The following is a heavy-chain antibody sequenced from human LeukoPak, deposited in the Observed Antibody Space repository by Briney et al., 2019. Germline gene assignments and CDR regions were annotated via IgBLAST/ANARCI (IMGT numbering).Heavy chain of an antibody. Sequence: GGSLRLSCGGSGFTFSTCAINWIGQAPGKGLEWVSSFSLYSGHKYFADSVKGRFTISRDNSKNTLYLQMNSLRAEDTAVYYCAKGPRITMVRGVIRNDYWGQGTLVTVSS. V-gene: IGHV3-23*01. CDR2: FSLYSGHK. CDR1: GFTFSTCA. J-gene: IGHJ4*02. D-gene: IGHD3-10*01. CDR3: AKGPRITMVRGVIRNDY.